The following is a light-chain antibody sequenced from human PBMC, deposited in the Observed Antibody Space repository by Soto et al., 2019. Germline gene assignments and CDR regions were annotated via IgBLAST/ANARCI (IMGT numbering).Light chain of an antibody. CDR2: GAS. V-gene: IGKV3-20*01. CDR1: QSVSRS. J-gene: IGKJ5*01. Sequence: EIVLTQSPGTLSLSPGGRATISCRASQSVSRSLAWYQHRPCQSPRLLISGASMRASGVPVRFSGSGSGTDFTLTISRLEPEDFAVYYCQHYGETPITFGLGTRLEV. CDR3: QHYGETPIT.